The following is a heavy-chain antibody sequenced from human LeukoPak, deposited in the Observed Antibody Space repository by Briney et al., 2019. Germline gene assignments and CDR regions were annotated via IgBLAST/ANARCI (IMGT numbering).Heavy chain of an antibody. J-gene: IGHJ4*02. CDR1: GGSISSSNYY. D-gene: IGHD5-12*01. CDR2: ILYSGTT. Sequence: SETLSLTCTASGGSISSSNYYWAWIRQPPGKGLEWIGSILYSGTTFYNPSLKSRVTISVDRSRNQFSLKLTSVTAADTAVYYCARRVIVATLDCWGQGTLVTVSS. CDR3: ARRVIVATLDC. V-gene: IGHV4-39*01.